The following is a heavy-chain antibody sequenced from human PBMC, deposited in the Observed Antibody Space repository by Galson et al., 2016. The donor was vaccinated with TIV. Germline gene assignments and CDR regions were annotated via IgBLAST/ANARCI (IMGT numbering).Heavy chain of an antibody. CDR1: GFTFNTYT. CDR2: TNVSGDRT. D-gene: IGHD3-10*01. J-gene: IGHJ3*01. Sequence: SLRLSCAASGFTFNTYTMDWVRQAPGKGLEWVSVTNVSGDRTYYADSVKGRFTVSRDNSKNTLYLQMNNLRAEDTGIYYCARDRITYTLRGAFNLWGQGTWVTVSS. V-gene: IGHV3-23*01. CDR3: ARDRITYTLRGAFNL.